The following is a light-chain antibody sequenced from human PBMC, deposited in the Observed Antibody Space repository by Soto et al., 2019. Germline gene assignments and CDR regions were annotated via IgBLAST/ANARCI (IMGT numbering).Light chain of an antibody. V-gene: IGLV2-11*01. Sequence: QSALTQPRSVSGSPGQSVTISCTATGSDVGDSSHVSWYQLHPGKAPKLMIYEVNNRPSGVPDRFSGSKSGNTASLTISGLQAEDEADYYCCSYARGSRAFGGGAKVTVL. CDR3: CSYARGSRA. CDR2: EVN. CDR1: GSDVGDSSH. J-gene: IGLJ3*02.